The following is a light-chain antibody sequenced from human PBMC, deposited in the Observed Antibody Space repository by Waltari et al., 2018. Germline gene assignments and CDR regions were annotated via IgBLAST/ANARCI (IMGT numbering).Light chain of an antibody. Sequence: DIQMTQSPSTLSASVGDRVTITCRASQNINSWLAWYQQKPGKAPKLLIYKASSLESGVPSRFSGSGSGTEFTLTITSLLPDDFATYFCQHYNNYSPWTFGQGTKVEVK. V-gene: IGKV1-5*03. CDR2: KAS. CDR1: QNINSW. J-gene: IGKJ1*01. CDR3: QHYNNYSPWT.